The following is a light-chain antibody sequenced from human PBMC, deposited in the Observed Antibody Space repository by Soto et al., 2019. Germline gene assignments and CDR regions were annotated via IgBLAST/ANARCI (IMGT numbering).Light chain of an antibody. Sequence: DIQMTQSPSSLSASVGDRVTITCRASQSISGYLNWYQQRPGKAPKLLIYAASSLQGGVPSRFSGSGSGTEFTLTITSLQPADFATYFCQQSYSTPLSFGGGTKVEIK. J-gene: IGKJ4*01. CDR2: AAS. V-gene: IGKV1-39*01. CDR3: QQSYSTPLS. CDR1: QSISGY.